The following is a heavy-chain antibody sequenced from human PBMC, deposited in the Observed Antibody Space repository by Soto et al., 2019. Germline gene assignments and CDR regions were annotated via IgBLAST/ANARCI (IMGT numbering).Heavy chain of an antibody. D-gene: IGHD3-16*01. V-gene: IGHV1-69*01. CDR1: GGLFSSFA. Sequence: QAHLVQSGPEVKKPGSSVKVSCKDSGGLFSSFAISWVRQAPGQGLEWLGGIIPVFGTTYYAEKFQDRLTITADESTNTAYMELSSLTSGDTAIYYCARGGSPYVWFNEFWGQGTLVTVSS. CDR3: ARGGSPYVWFNEF. J-gene: IGHJ4*02. CDR2: IIPVFGTT.